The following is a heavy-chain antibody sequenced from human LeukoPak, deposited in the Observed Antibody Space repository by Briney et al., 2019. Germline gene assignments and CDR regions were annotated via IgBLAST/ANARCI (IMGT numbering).Heavy chain of an antibody. Sequence: SETLSLTCAVSGGSISSGGYSWSWIRQPPGKGLEWIGYIYHSGSTYYNPSLKSRVTISVDRSKNQFSLKLSSVTAADTAVYYCARQKRYGSGSYYIDYWGQGTLATVSS. J-gene: IGHJ4*02. CDR3: ARQKRYGSGSYYIDY. V-gene: IGHV4-30-2*01. D-gene: IGHD3-10*01. CDR2: IYHSGST. CDR1: GGSISSGGYS.